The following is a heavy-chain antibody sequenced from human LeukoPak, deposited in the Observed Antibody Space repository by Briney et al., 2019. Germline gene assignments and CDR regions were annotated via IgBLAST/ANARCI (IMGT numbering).Heavy chain of an antibody. Sequence: ETLSLTCTVSGGSISSSSYYWGWVRQAPGKGLEWVANIKQDGSEKYYVDSVKGRFTISRDNAKNSLYLQMNSLRAADTAVYYCARDSYIYDSSGFLVDYWGQGTLVTVAS. J-gene: IGHJ4*02. CDR1: GGSISSSSYY. D-gene: IGHD3-22*01. V-gene: IGHV3-7*03. CDR3: ARDSYIYDSSGFLVDY. CDR2: IKQDGSEK.